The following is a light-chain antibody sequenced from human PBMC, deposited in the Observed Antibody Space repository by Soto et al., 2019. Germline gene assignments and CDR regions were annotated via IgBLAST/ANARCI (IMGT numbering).Light chain of an antibody. V-gene: IGKV1-5*03. CDR1: HSISRQ. J-gene: IGKJ1*01. CDR3: LQYQSYWT. CDR2: QAS. Sequence: DIQMTQSPSTLSASVGDRVSVTCRASHSISRQLAWYQRKPGKAPNLLIYQASNLETGVPSRFSGSGSGTEFTLTISSLQPDALATYYCLQYQSYWTFGQGTKVEVK.